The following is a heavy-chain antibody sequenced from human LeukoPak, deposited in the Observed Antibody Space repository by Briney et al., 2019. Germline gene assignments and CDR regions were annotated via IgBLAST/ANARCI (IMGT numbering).Heavy chain of an antibody. D-gene: IGHD6-13*01. CDR3: AKDLAAAEGDAFDI. Sequence: GGSLRLSCAASGFTFSSYSMNWVRQAPGKGLEWVSSISSSSSYIYYADSVKGRFTISRDNAKNSLYLQMNSLRAEDTAVYYCAKDLAAAEGDAFDIWGQGTMVTVSS. CDR1: GFTFSSYS. J-gene: IGHJ3*02. V-gene: IGHV3-21*04. CDR2: ISSSSSYI.